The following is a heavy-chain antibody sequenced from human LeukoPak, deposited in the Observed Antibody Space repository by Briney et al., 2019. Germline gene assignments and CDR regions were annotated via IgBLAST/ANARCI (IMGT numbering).Heavy chain of an antibody. CDR2: ISAYNGNT. CDR3: ATTAYCGGDCYSGY. V-gene: IGHV1-18*01. J-gene: IGHJ4*02. CDR1: GYTFTSYG. Sequence: ASVKVSCKASGYTFTSYGISWVRQAPGQGLEWMGWISAYNGNTNYAQKLQGRVTMTEDTSTDTAYMELSSLRSEDTAVYYCATTAYCGGDCYSGYWGQGTLVTVSS. D-gene: IGHD2-21*01.